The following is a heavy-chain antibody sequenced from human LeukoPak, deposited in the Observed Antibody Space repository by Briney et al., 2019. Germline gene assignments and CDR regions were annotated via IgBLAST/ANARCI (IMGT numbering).Heavy chain of an antibody. CDR2: IYSGGST. CDR3: ARVPRWSGGAFDI. CDR1: GFTVSSNY. J-gene: IGHJ3*02. D-gene: IGHD6-13*01. V-gene: IGHV3-66*01. Sequence: PGGSLRLSCAASGFTVSSNYMSWVRQAPGKGLEWVSVIYSGGSTYYADSVKGRFTISRDNSKNTLYLQMNSLRAEDTAVYYCARVPRWSGGAFDIWGQGTMVTVSS.